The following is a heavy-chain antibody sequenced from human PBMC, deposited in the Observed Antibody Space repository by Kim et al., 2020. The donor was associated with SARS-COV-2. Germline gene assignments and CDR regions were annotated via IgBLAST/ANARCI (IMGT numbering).Heavy chain of an antibody. CDR2: IWYDGSKA. V-gene: IGHV3-33*01. J-gene: IGHJ4*01. CDR3: ARDDFGRSCFDS. D-gene: IGHD2-21*01. CDR1: GFTFRSYG. Sequence: GGSLRLSCEGSGFTFRSYGMNWVRQAPGKGLEWVALIWYDGSKAFYADSVKGRFTISRDNSKDTVFLQMNSLRADDTAIYYCARDDFGRSCFDSWGHGALVTVSS.